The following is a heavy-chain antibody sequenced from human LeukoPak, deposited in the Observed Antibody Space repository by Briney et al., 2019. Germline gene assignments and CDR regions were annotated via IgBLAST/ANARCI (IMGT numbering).Heavy chain of an antibody. CDR3: ARGAGLLELLDY. CDR1: GYTFTSYT. V-gene: IGHV1-18*01. CDR2: ISAYNGNT. Sequence: ASVKVSCKPSGYTFTSYTITWVRQAPGQRLEWMGWISAYNGNTRYAEKLQGRVTMTTDTSRTTAYMELRGLTSDDTAIYYCARGAGLLELLDYWGQGTLVTVSS. D-gene: IGHD1-7*01. J-gene: IGHJ4*02.